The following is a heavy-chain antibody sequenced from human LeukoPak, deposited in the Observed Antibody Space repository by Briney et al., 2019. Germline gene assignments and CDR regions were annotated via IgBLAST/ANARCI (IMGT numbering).Heavy chain of an antibody. CDR1: DGSFSGYY. CDR3: ARRPRGVIIKTWFDS. D-gene: IGHD3-10*01. CDR2: INHSGSA. Sequence: NPSETLSLTCAVYDGSFSGYYCSWIRQPPGKGLEWIGEINHSGSANYNPSLKSRVTIFLDTSKNQFSLNLSSVTAADTAVYYCARRPRGVIIKTWFDSWGQGTLVTVSS. V-gene: IGHV4-34*01. J-gene: IGHJ5*01.